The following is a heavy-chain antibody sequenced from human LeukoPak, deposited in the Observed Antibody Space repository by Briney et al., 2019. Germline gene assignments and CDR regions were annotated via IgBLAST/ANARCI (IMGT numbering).Heavy chain of an antibody. CDR2: IKSKTDGGTT. Sequence: SGGSLRLSCAASGFTSSNAWMSWVRQAPGKGLEWVGRIKSKTDGGTTDYAAAVKGRFTISRDDSKNTLYLQMNSLKTEDTAVYYCTAPVGRFGFYYYGMDVWGKGTTVTVSS. V-gene: IGHV3-15*01. CDR1: GFTSSNAW. D-gene: IGHD3-10*01. J-gene: IGHJ6*04. CDR3: TAPVGRFGFYYYGMDV.